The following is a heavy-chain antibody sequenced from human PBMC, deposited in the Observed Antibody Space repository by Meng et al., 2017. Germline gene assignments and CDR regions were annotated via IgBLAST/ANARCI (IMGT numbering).Heavy chain of an antibody. CDR2: IYYSGST. Sequence: QLQLQESGPGLVKPSETLSLTCIVFGDSISSSSDYWGWIRQPPGKGLEWIGSIYYSGSTYYNPSLKSRVTISVDTSKNQFSLKLSSVTAADTAVYYCARRDYFDYWGQGTLVTVSS. V-gene: IGHV4-39*01. CDR1: GDSISSSSDY. J-gene: IGHJ4*02. CDR3: ARRDYFDY.